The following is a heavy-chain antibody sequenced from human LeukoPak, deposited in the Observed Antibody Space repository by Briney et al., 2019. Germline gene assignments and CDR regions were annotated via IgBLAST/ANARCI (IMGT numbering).Heavy chain of an antibody. CDR1: GGSFSGYY. V-gene: IGHV4-34*01. J-gene: IGHJ4*02. Sequence: SETLSLTCAVYGGSFSGYYWSWIRQPPGKGLEWIGEINHSGSTNYNPSLKSRVTISVDTSKNQFSLKLSFVAAADTAVYYCARGDSPNYYDSSGSFPYWGQGTLVTVSS. CDR2: INHSGST. CDR3: ARGDSPNYYDSSGSFPY. D-gene: IGHD3-22*01.